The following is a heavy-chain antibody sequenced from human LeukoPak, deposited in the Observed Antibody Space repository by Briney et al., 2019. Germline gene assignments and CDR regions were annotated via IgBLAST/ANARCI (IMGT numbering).Heavy chain of an antibody. J-gene: IGHJ3*01. CDR3: ADSSVTGAFDF. CDR2: IYYSGGT. V-gene: IGHV4-30-2*01. D-gene: IGHD3-22*01. Sequence: MPSETLSLTCAVSGDSRNNGGYFWSWIRQPPGKGLEWIGYIYYSGGTYLNPSLKSRVTISVDGSKNQFSLKLNSATAADTAMYYCADSSVTGAFDFWGQGKMVIVSS. CDR1: GDSRNNGGYF.